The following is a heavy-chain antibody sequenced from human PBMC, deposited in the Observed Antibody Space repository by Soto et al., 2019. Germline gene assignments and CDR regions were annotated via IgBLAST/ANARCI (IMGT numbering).Heavy chain of an antibody. Sequence: SETLSLTCSVSGDSISSYYWSWIRQSAGKGLEWIGRTYITGDTNYNPSLKSRVTMSLDASKKQLSLKLSSVTAADTAVYYCAREYTETVDGPTPFYFDYWGQGTPVTVSS. CDR1: GDSISSYY. CDR2: TYITGDT. D-gene: IGHD6-19*01. V-gene: IGHV4-4*07. J-gene: IGHJ4*02. CDR3: AREYTETVDGPTPFYFDY.